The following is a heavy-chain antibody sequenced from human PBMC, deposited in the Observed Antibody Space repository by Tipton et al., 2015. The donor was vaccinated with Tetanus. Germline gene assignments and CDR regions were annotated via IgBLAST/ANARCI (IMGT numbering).Heavy chain of an antibody. Sequence: LRLSCTVSGDSMTRYYWSWIRQPPGKGLEWISYIVASGSTNYNPALKSRPTISMDTSKNQVSLRLTSVTAADTAVYSCGGGLVRWYEPWGRGTLVSVSS. CDR1: GDSMTRYY. V-gene: IGHV4-59*01. D-gene: IGHD3-16*01. CDR3: GGGLVRWYEP. CDR2: IVASGST. J-gene: IGHJ5*01.